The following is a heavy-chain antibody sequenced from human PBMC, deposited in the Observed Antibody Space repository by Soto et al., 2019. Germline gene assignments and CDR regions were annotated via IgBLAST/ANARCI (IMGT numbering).Heavy chain of an antibody. CDR3: ARAGGDYQSEYFQH. CDR2: IYYSGST. CDR1: GGSISSGGYY. J-gene: IGHJ1*01. Sequence: QVQLQESGPGLVKPSQTLSLTCTVSGGSISSGGYYWSWIRQHPGKGLEWIGYIYYSGSTYYNPSLKSRVTISVETSKNQFSLKLSAVTAADTAVYYCARAGGDYQSEYFQHWGQGTLVTVSS. V-gene: IGHV4-31*03. D-gene: IGHD4-17*01.